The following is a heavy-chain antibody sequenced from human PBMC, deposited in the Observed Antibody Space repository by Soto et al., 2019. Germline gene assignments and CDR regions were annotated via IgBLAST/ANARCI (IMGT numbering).Heavy chain of an antibody. CDR1: GFTFSSYS. CDR2: ISSSSSTI. J-gene: IGHJ6*02. CDR3: ARADSGYAHGYYYYGMDV. D-gene: IGHD5-12*01. Sequence: EVQLVESGGGLVQPGGSLRLSCAASGFTFSSYSMNWVRQAPGKGLEWVSYISSSSSTIYYADSVKGRFTISRDNAKTSLYLQMNSLRAEDTAVYYCARADSGYAHGYYYYGMDVWGRGTTVTVSS. V-gene: IGHV3-48*01.